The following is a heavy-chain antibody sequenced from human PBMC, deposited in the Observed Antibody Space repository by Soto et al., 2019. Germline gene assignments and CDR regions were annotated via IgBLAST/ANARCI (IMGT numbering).Heavy chain of an antibody. D-gene: IGHD3-9*01. CDR1: CYTFTSYG. CDR2: ISAYNGNT. V-gene: IGHV1-18*04. J-gene: IGHJ3*01. Sequence: SVQVSCKASCYTFTSYGMSWVRQAPGQGLEWMGWISAYNGNTNYAQKLQGRVTMTTDTSTSTAYMELRSLRSDDTAVYYCAREHKDILTGYDDAFGFCGEGTKVTVS. CDR3: AREHKDILTGYDDAFGF.